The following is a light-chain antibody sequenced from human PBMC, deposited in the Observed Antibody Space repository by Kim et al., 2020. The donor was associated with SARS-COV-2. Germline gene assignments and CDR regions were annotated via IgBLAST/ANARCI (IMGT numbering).Light chain of an antibody. V-gene: IGLV2-14*03. Sequence: SALTQPASVSGSPGQSITISCTGTSSDVGGYNYVSWYQQHPGKAPKLMIYDVSNRPSGVSSRFSGSKSGNTASLTISGLQAEDESDYYCSSFTSSSTPVFGTGTKVTVL. J-gene: IGLJ1*01. CDR1: SSDVGGYNY. CDR2: DVS. CDR3: SSFTSSSTPV.